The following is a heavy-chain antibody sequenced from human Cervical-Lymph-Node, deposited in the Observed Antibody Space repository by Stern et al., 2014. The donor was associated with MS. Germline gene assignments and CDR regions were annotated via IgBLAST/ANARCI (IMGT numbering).Heavy chain of an antibody. CDR3: ARGRREFDY. V-gene: IGHV4-59*01. D-gene: IGHD3-10*01. CDR2: IYYSGST. Sequence: VQLEESGPGLVKPSETLSLTCTVSGGSISRNYWSWIRQSPGKGLEWIGYIYYSGSTNFNPSLKSRVTISIDTSKNQFSLKLSSVTAADTAVYYCARGRREFDYWSQGTLVTVSS. J-gene: IGHJ4*02. CDR1: GGSISRNY.